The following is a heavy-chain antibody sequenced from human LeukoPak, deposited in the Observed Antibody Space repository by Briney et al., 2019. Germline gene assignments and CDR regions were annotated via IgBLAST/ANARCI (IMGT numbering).Heavy chain of an antibody. V-gene: IGHV4-34*01. CDR2: INHSGST. Sequence: KASETLCLTCAVHGGSFSGYYWSWIRQPPGKGLEWIGEINHSGSTNYNTSLKSRVTISVDTSKNQLSLKLSSVTAADTAVYYCARGRRWWNHWGQGTLVTVSS. D-gene: IGHD2-8*02. CDR3: ARGRRWWNH. CDR1: GGSFSGYY. J-gene: IGHJ5*02.